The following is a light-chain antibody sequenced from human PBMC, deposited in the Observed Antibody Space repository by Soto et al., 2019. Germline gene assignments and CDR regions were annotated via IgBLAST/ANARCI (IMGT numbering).Light chain of an antibody. J-gene: IGLJ1*01. CDR3: SLSTRENAYV. Sequence: QSALTQPPSVSGSPGQSVTISCTGTSTDFVGYNRVSWYQQPPGTAPKLMIYEVSKRPSGVPDRFSGSKSGNTASLTISGLQAADEADYYCSLSTRENAYVFGTGTKLTVL. V-gene: IGLV2-18*01. CDR1: STDFVGYNR. CDR2: EVS.